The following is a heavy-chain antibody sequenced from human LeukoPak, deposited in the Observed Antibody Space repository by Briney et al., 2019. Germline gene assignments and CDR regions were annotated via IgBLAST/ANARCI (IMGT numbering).Heavy chain of an antibody. Sequence: GGSLRLSCAASGFTFSNYAMHWVRQAPGKGLEWVAVISYDGSNKYYADSVKGRFTISRDNSKNTLYLQMNSLRVEDTAVYYCAKDPNFYYCMDVWGKGTTVTISS. V-gene: IGHV3-30*04. CDR1: GFTFSNYA. CDR2: ISYDGSNK. J-gene: IGHJ6*03. CDR3: AKDPNFYYCMDV.